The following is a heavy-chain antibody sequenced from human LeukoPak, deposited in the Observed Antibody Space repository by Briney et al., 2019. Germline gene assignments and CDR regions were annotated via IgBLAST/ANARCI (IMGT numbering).Heavy chain of an antibody. Sequence: EASVKVSCKASGYTFTGYYMHWVRQAPGQGLEWMGWINPNSGGTNYAQKFQGRVTMTRDTSISTAYMELSRLRSDDTAVYYCAMRQLVRGNWFDPWGQGTLVTVSS. D-gene: IGHD6-6*01. CDR2: INPNSGGT. CDR3: AMRQLVRGNWFDP. CDR1: GYTFTGYY. J-gene: IGHJ5*02. V-gene: IGHV1-2*02.